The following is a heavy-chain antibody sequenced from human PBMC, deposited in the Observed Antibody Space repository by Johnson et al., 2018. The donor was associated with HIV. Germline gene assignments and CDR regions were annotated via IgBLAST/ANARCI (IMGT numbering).Heavy chain of an antibody. J-gene: IGHJ3*02. CDR1: GFTFDDYA. CDR3: AKDRGLLDAFDI. V-gene: IGHV3-43D*03. CDR2: ISWDGCST. Sequence: VQLVESGGVVVQPGGSLRLSCAASGFTFDDYAMHWVRQAPGKGLEWVSLISWDGCSTYYADSVKGRFTISRDNSKNTLYLQMNSLRAEDTAVYYCAKDRGLLDAFDIWGQGTMVTVSS.